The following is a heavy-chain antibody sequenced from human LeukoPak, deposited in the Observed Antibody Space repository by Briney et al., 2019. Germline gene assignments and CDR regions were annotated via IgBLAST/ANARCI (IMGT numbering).Heavy chain of an antibody. D-gene: IGHD6-13*01. Sequence: SETLSLTCTVSGGSISSSSYYWGWIRQPPGKGLEWIGSIYYSGSTYYNPSLKSRVTISVDTSKNQFSLKLSSATAADTAVYYCARRVQQLSYYYYMDVWGKGTTVTVSS. CDR2: IYYSGST. CDR1: GGSISSSSYY. J-gene: IGHJ6*03. V-gene: IGHV4-39*01. CDR3: ARRVQQLSYYYYMDV.